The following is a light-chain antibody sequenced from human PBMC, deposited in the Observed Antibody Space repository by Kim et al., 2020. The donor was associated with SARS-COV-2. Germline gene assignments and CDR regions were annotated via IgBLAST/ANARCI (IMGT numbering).Light chain of an antibody. CDR3: SSYTTSSTWV. CDR2: DVT. V-gene: IGLV2-14*01. J-gene: IGLJ3*02. CDR1: SSDVGAYNY. Sequence: QSALTQPASVSGSPGQSITISCTGTSSDVGAYNYVSWYQQHPGKAPKVMIYDVTKRPSGVSDRLSGSKSGNTASLTISGLQAEDEADYYCSSYTTSSTWVLGGGTKVTVL.